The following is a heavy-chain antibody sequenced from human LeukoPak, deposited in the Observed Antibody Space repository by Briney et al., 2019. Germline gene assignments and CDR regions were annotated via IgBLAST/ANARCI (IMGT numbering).Heavy chain of an antibody. V-gene: IGHV4-30-4*01. CDR2: IYYSGST. CDR3: ARVTVSSSGRRGYYYYGMDV. Sequence: SETLSLTCTVSGGSISSGDYYWSWIRQPPGKGLEWIGYIYYSGSTYYNPSLKSRVTISVDTSKNQFSLKLSSVTAADTAVYYCARVTVSSSGRRGYYYYGMDVWGQGTTVTVSS. D-gene: IGHD3-10*01. CDR1: GGSISSGDYY. J-gene: IGHJ6*02.